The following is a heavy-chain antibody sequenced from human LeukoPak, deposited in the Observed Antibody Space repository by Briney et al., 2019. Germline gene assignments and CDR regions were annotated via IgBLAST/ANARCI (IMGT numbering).Heavy chain of an antibody. Sequence: GGSLRLSCAASGFTFSSYALHWVRQAPGKGLEWVALISYDGSNKYYADSVKGRFTISRDNSKNTLYLQMNSLRGEDSAVYYCSARLMITSGGVVVRNDYWGQGTLVTVSS. J-gene: IGHJ4*02. CDR3: SARLMITSGGVVVRNDY. D-gene: IGHD3-16*02. CDR2: ISYDGSNK. V-gene: IGHV3-30*04. CDR1: GFTFSSYA.